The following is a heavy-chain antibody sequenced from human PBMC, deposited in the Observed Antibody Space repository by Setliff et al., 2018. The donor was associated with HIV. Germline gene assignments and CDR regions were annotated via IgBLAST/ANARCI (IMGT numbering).Heavy chain of an antibody. CDR3: ARNEEGLCTY. J-gene: IGHJ4*02. CDR2: INTYTGKP. CDR1: GYSLRSFA. V-gene: IGHV7-4-1*01. D-gene: IGHD1-1*01. Sequence: ASVKVSCKASGYSLRSFAMNWVRQAPGRGLEWMGWINTYTGKPTYAQGFTGRFVFSLDTSVSTAYLQIDSLKDEDTAIYYCARNEEGLCTYWGQGTPVTVS.